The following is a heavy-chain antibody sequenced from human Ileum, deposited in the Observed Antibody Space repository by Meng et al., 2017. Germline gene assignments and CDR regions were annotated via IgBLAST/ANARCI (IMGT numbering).Heavy chain of an antibody. CDR3: ARHGGYSQDF. CDR1: SGSMSSNTY. V-gene: IGHV4-4*02. CDR2: ISHSGSA. J-gene: IGHJ4*02. Sequence: QVQLQGSGPGLVRPSGTLSLTCAVSSGSMSSNTYWSWVRQPPGKGLEWIGQISHSGSAYYNPSLKSRVTMSVDKSKSQFSLMLTSVAAADTAIYYCARHGGYSQDFWGQGTLVTVSS. D-gene: IGHD4-23*01.